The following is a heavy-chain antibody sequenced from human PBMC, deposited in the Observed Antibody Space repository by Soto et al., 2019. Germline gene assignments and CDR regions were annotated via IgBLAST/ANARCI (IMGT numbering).Heavy chain of an antibody. CDR1: GGSISSGGYY. V-gene: IGHV4-31*03. CDR2: IYYSGSS. CDR3: ARSRDLQRRYFDY. D-gene: IGHD2-21*02. Sequence: QVQLQESGPGLVKPSQTLSLTCTVSGGSISSGGYYWSWIRQHPGKGLEWIGYIYYSGSSYYNPSLKSRVTISVDTSKNQFALKLSSVTAADTAVYYCARSRDLQRRYFDYWGQGTLVTVSS. J-gene: IGHJ4*02.